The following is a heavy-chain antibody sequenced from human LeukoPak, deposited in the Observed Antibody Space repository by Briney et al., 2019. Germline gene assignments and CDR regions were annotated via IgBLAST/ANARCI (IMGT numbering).Heavy chain of an antibody. CDR2: INPNSGGT. Sequence: ASVKVSCKASGYTFTGYYMHWVRQAPGQGLEWMGWINPNSGGTNYAQKLQGRVTMTTDTSTSTAYMELRSLRSDDTAVYYCARVSSVDFWSGDFRFDPWGQGTLVTVSS. J-gene: IGHJ5*02. D-gene: IGHD3-3*01. CDR3: ARVSSVDFWSGDFRFDP. CDR1: GYTFTGYY. V-gene: IGHV1-2*02.